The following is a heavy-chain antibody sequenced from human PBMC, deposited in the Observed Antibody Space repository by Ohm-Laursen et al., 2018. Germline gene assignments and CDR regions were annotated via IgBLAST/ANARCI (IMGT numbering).Heavy chain of an antibody. D-gene: IGHD1-1*01. CDR3: ARETTRGLDK. V-gene: IGHV3-11*04. Sequence: SLRLSCAAPGLTSSDYYMRWIRQAPGKGLECVSYISSSGSTIYYADSVKGRFTISRDNAKNSLYLQMNSLRAEDTAVYYCARETTRGLDKWGQGTQVTVSS. J-gene: IGHJ4*02. CDR1: GLTSSDYY. CDR2: ISSSGSTI.